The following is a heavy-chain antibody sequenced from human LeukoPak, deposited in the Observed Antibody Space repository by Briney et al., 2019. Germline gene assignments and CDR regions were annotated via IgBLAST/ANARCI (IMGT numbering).Heavy chain of an antibody. D-gene: IGHD3-22*01. V-gene: IGHV1-18*01. Sequence: ASVKVSCKASGFTFSSSSIQWARQAPGQGLEWMGWISAYNGNTNYAQKLQGRVTMTTDKSTSTAYMELSSLRSEDTAVYYCARVGYYYDSSGYYYYYMDVWGKGTTVTVSS. CDR3: ARVGYYYDSSGYYYYYMDV. CDR1: GFTFSSSS. CDR2: ISAYNGNT. J-gene: IGHJ6*03.